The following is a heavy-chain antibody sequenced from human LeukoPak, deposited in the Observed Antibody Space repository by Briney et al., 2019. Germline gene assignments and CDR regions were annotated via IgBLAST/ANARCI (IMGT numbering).Heavy chain of an antibody. CDR1: GGSFSGYY. V-gene: IGHV4-34*01. J-gene: IGHJ4*02. CDR2: INHSGST. Sequence: SETLSLTCAVYGGSFSGYYWSWIRQPPGKGLEWIGEINHSGSTNYNPSLKSRVTISVDTSKNQFSLKLSSVTAADTAVYYCARGLAAAAVWVPYGAGNYFDYWGQGTLVTVSS. D-gene: IGHD6-13*01. CDR3: ARGLAAAAVWVPYGAGNYFDY.